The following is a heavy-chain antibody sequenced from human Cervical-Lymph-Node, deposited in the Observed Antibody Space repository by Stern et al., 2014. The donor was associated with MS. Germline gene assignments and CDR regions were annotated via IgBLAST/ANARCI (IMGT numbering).Heavy chain of an antibody. CDR2: IWYDGSNK. Sequence: VQLVQSGGGVVQPGTSLRLSCAASGFTLSSYGMHWVRQAPGKELEWVALIWYDGSNKYYADSVKGRFTISRDNSKDTVYLQMNSLRVEDTALYYCARGGFCTDAACYEFDGMDVWGQGTTVTVPS. J-gene: IGHJ6*02. CDR1: GFTLSSYG. CDR3: ARGGFCTDAACYEFDGMDV. D-gene: IGHD2-8*01. V-gene: IGHV3-33*01.